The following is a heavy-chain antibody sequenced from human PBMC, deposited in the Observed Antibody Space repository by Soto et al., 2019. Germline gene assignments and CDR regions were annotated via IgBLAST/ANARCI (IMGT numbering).Heavy chain of an antibody. D-gene: IGHD6-13*01. V-gene: IGHV1-69*13. CDR2: IIPIFGTA. CDR3: ARDATYSSSWYSYNWFDP. Sequence: GASVKVSCKASGGTFSSYAISWVRQAPGQGLEWMGGIIPIFGTANYAQKFQGRVTITADESTSTAYMELSSLRSEDTAVYYCARDATYSSSWYSYNWFDPWGQGTPVTVSS. CDR1: GGTFSSYA. J-gene: IGHJ5*02.